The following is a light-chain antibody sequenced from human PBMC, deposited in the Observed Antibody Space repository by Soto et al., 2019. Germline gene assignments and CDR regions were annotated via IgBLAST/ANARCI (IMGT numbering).Light chain of an antibody. CDR3: QQYNSWPPA. Sequence: IVMTQSPVTLSVSPGESATLSCRASHSVSSSLAWYQQKPGQAPRVLIYGAFTRATGVPARFSGNGSGTEFTLTISSLLSEDFAVYYCQQYNSWPPAFGQGTKVDIK. CDR2: GAF. J-gene: IGKJ1*01. CDR1: HSVSSS. V-gene: IGKV3-15*01.